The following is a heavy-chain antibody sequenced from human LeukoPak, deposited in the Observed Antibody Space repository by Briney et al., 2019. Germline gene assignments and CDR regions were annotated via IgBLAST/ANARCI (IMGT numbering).Heavy chain of an antibody. D-gene: IGHD5-18*01. CDR3: ARGDTAMVMDV. CDR2: IYYSGST. J-gene: IGHJ6*04. Sequence: SETLSLTCTVSGGSISSYHWSWIRQPPGKGLEWIGYIYYSGSTNYNPSLKSRVTISVDTSKNQFSLKLSSVTAADTAVYYCARGDTAMVMDVWGKGTTVTVSS. CDR1: GGSISSYH. V-gene: IGHV4-59*01.